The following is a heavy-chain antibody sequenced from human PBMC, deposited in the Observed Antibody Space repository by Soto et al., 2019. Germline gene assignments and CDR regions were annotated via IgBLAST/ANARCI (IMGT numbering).Heavy chain of an antibody. D-gene: IGHD3-10*01. CDR3: ASMGYHYGSGSYPLDY. Sequence: PSETLSLTCTVSGGSISSSSYYWGWILHPPGKGLEWIGSIYYSGSTYYNPSLKSRVTISLDTSKNQFSLKLRSVTAADTAVYYCASMGYHYGSGSYPLDYWGQGTLVTVSS. CDR1: GGSISSSSYY. CDR2: IYYSGST. J-gene: IGHJ4*02. V-gene: IGHV4-39*07.